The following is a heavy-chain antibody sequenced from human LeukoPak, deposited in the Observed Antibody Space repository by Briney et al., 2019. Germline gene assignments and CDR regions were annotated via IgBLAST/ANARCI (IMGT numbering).Heavy chain of an antibody. CDR3: AKLVEAVAGKDY. J-gene: IGHJ4*02. D-gene: IGHD6-19*01. CDR2: ISYDGSNK. CDR1: GFTFSSYG. Sequence: QPGRSLRLSCAASGFTFSSYGMHWVRQAPGKGLEWVAVISYDGSNKYYADPVKGRFTISRDNSKNTLYLQMNSLRAEDTAVYYCAKLVEAVAGKDYWGQGTLVTVSS. V-gene: IGHV3-30*18.